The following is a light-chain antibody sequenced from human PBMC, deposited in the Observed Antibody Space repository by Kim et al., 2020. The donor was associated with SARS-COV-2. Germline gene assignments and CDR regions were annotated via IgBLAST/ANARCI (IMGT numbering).Light chain of an antibody. CDR3: QQRSNWPT. CDR2: DAS. V-gene: IGKV3-11*01. Sequence: SLSPGERASPSCSASQNVGAFLAWYQQKPGQAPRLLSYDASNRAAGNPAGFSGSGSGTDFTLTISSLEPEDFAVYCCQQRSNWPTFGRGTRLEIK. J-gene: IGKJ5*01. CDR1: QNVGAF.